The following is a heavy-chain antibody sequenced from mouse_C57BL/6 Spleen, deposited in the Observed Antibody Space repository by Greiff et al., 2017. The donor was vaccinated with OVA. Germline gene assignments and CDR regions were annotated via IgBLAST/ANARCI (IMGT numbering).Heavy chain of an antibody. CDR3: LIYVGNEYAMDY. Sequence: QVQLKQPGAELVKPGASVKLSCKASGYTFTSYWMHWVKQRPGQGLEWIGMIHPNSGSTNYNEKFKSKATLTVDKSSSTAYMQLSSLTSEDSAVYYCLIYVGNEYAMDYWGQGTSVTVSS. J-gene: IGHJ4*01. CDR1: GYTFTSYW. CDR2: IHPNSGST. D-gene: IGHD2-1*01. V-gene: IGHV1-64*01.